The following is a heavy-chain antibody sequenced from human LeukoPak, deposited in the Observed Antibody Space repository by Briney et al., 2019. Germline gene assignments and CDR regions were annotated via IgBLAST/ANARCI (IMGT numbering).Heavy chain of an antibody. CDR3: AASGYDYDYYYYMDV. D-gene: IGHD5-12*01. CDR2: ISSSGSTI. V-gene: IGHV3-48*03. J-gene: IGHJ6*03. Sequence: GGSLRLSCAASGFTFSNYEMNWVRQAPGKGLEWVSYISSSGSTIYYGDSVKGRFTISRDNAKNSLYLQMNSLRAEDTAVYYCAASGYDYDYYYYMDVWGEGTTVTISS. CDR1: GFTFSNYE.